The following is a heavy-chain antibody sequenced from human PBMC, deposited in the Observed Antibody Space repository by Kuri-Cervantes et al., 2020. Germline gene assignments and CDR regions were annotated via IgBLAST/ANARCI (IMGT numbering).Heavy chain of an antibody. CDR2: ISSSTSTI. CDR3: ATTSHTVNFFDY. CDR1: GFAFSSFT. J-gene: IGHJ4*02. V-gene: IGHV3-48*01. D-gene: IGHD4-17*01. Sequence: GESLKISCAASGFAFSSFTMNWVRQAPGKGLEWISYISSSTSTISYADSVKGRFTISRDQAKNSLYLQMNGLRAEDTAVYYCATTSHTVNFFDYWGQGALVTVSS.